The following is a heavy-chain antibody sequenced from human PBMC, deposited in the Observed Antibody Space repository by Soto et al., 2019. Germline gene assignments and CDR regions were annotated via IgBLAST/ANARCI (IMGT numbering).Heavy chain of an antibody. D-gene: IGHD3-22*01. CDR2: IWFDGSKK. CDR3: AALTVYDSHY. CDR1: GVIFDTYG. J-gene: IGHJ4*02. V-gene: IGHV3-33*01. Sequence: QVQMVESGGGVVEPGRSLRHSCAASGVIFDTYGMHWVRQPPGKGLEWGAVIWFDGSKKYYADSVQGRFTISRDNSQNSLYLQMNTLTVEDTAVYSCAALTVYDSHYWGQGTLVTVSS.